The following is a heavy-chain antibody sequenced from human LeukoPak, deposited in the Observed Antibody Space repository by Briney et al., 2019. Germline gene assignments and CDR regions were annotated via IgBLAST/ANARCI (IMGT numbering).Heavy chain of an antibody. CDR1: GYTFTGYY. Sequence: ASVKVSCKASGYTFTGYYMHWVRQAPGQGLEWMGWINPNSGGTNYAQKFQGRVTMTRDTSISTAHMELSRLRSVDTAVYYCARDLYDFWSGYSPYFDYWGQGTLVTVSS. J-gene: IGHJ4*02. V-gene: IGHV1-2*02. D-gene: IGHD3-3*01. CDR2: INPNSGGT. CDR3: ARDLYDFWSGYSPYFDY.